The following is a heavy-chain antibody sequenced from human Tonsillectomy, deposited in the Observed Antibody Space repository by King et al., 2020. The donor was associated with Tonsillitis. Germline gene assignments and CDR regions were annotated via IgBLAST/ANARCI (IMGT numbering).Heavy chain of an antibody. CDR3: ARDEGAGYSSVWCGGALDSSFAY. CDR1: GFSFSSYG. J-gene: IGHJ4*02. Sequence: VQLVESGGDLVQPGGSLRLSCAASGFSFSSYGMNWVRQAPGKGLEWVSYISSSSTTIYYADSVKGRFTISRDNAKNSLYLQMNSLRDEDTAVYYCARDEGAGYSSVWCGGALDSSFAYWGQGTLVTVSS. V-gene: IGHV3-48*02. D-gene: IGHD6-19*01. CDR2: ISSSSTTI.